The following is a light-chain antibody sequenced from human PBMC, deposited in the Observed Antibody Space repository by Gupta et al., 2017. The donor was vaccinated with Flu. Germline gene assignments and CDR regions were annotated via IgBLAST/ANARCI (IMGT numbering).Light chain of an antibody. V-gene: IGKV2-30*02. CDR3: RQAYHGPIT. J-gene: IGKJ3*01. CDR1: QSLVHSAETPY. Sequence: DVAMPQSPLSLPVTPGQPAPISCTSSQSLVHSAETPYLNRSPPGPGTSPRRLMIKVSNRDSGVPDRFSGSGSGTDFTLKISRVEAEDVGVYYCRQAYHGPITFGHGTKVEIK. CDR2: KVS.